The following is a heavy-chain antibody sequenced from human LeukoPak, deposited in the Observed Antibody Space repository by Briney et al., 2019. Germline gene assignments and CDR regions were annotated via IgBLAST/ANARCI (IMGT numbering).Heavy chain of an antibody. D-gene: IGHD3-16*01. CDR2: IVVGSTNT. CDR3: AAYLRLGELASLSP. V-gene: IGHV1-58*02. Sequence: SVKVSCKASDFTLTRSAIQWVRQARGQRLEWIGWIVVGSTNTDYAQKFQERVTITRDMSSRTVYMELTRLRSEDTAVYYCAAYLRLGELASLSPWGQGTLVTVSS. CDR1: DFTLTRSA. J-gene: IGHJ5*02.